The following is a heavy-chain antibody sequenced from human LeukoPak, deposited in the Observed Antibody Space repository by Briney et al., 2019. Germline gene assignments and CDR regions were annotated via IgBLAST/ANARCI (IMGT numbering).Heavy chain of an antibody. CDR1: GGSISSYY. Sequence: SETLSLTCTVSGGSISSYYWSWIRQPPGKGLEWNGCFHYSGSTNYNPSLKSRVTISVDTSKNQFSLKLSSVTAADTAVYYCARDSDGSGSYRYWGQGTLVTVSS. CDR3: ARDSDGSGSYRY. J-gene: IGHJ4*02. D-gene: IGHD3-10*01. CDR2: FHYSGST. V-gene: IGHV4-59*01.